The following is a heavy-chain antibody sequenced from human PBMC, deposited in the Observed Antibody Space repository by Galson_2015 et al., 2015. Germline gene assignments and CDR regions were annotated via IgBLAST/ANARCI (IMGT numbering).Heavy chain of an antibody. Sequence: SLRLSCAASGFTFSSYGMHWVRQAPGKGLEWVAVISYDGSNKYYADSVKGRFTISRDNSKNTLYLQMDSLRAEDTAVYYCAKDAHLDYSFDYWGQGTLVTVSS. V-gene: IGHV3-30*18. CDR1: GFTFSSYG. D-gene: IGHD4-11*01. CDR3: AKDAHLDYSFDY. J-gene: IGHJ4*02. CDR2: ISYDGSNK.